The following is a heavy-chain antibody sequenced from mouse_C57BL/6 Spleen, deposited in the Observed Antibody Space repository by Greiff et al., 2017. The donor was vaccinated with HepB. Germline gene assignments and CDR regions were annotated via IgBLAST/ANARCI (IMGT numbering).Heavy chain of an antibody. CDR1: GYTFTDYY. CDR2: INPNNGGT. V-gene: IGHV1-26*01. J-gene: IGHJ3*01. Sequence: EVQLQQSGPELVKPGASVKISCKASGYTFTDYYMNWVKQSHGKSLEWIGDINPNNGGTSYNQKFKGKATLTVDKSSSTAYMELRSLTSEDSAVYYFARSLYDYDVPWFAYWGQGTLVTVSA. D-gene: IGHD2-4*01. CDR3: ARSLYDYDVPWFAY.